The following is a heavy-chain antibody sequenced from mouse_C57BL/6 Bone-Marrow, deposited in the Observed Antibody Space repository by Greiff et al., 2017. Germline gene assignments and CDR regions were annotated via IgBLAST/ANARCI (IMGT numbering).Heavy chain of an antibody. D-gene: IGHD1-1*01. V-gene: IGHV1-55*01. CDR3: ARPPYYYGSNWYFDV. CDR1: GYTFTSYW. Sequence: QVQLQQPGAELVQPGASVKMSCKASGYTFTSYWITWVKQRPGQALEWIGDIYPGTGSTTSNEKFKSKATLTVDTSSSTAYMQINSLTSEDCAVYYCARPPYYYGSNWYFDVWGTGTTVTVSS. CDR2: IYPGTGST. J-gene: IGHJ1*03.